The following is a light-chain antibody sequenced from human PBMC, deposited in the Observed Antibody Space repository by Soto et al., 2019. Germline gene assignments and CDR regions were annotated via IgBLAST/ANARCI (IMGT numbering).Light chain of an antibody. J-gene: IGKJ4*01. CDR1: QSVNNNY. V-gene: IGKV3-20*01. CDR2: GSS. CDR3: QQYGSSPPIT. Sequence: EIVLTQSPGTVSLSPGERATLSCRASQSVNNNYLSWYQHRPGQAPRLLIYGSSYRATAIPDRFSGSGSGTDFTLTISRLEPEDFAVYYCQQYGSSPPITFGGGTKVEIK.